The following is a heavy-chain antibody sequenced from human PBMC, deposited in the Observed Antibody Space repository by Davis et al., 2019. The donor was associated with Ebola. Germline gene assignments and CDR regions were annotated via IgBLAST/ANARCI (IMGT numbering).Heavy chain of an antibody. CDR2: IKQDGSEK. CDR1: GFTFSTYS. Sequence: PGGSLRLSCAASGFTFSTYSMSWVRQAPGKGLEWVANIKQDGSEKYYVDSVKGRFTISRDNSKNTLYLQMNSLRAEDTAVYYCGWDYWGQGTLVTVSS. J-gene: IGHJ4*02. CDR3: GWDY. V-gene: IGHV3-7*03.